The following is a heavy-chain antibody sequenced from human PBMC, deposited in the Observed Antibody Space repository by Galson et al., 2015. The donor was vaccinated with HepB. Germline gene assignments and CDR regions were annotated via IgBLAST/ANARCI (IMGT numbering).Heavy chain of an antibody. CDR3: ARFVRKVSLYFDY. CDR2: IYYSGST. CDR1: GGSISSSSYY. D-gene: IGHD3-10*01. Sequence: SETLSLTCTVSGGSISSSSYYWGWIRQPPGKGLEWIGSIYYSGSTYYNPSLKSRVTISVDTSKNQFSLKLSSVTAADTAVYYCARFVRKVSLYFDYWGQGTLVTVSS. V-gene: IGHV4-39*01. J-gene: IGHJ4*02.